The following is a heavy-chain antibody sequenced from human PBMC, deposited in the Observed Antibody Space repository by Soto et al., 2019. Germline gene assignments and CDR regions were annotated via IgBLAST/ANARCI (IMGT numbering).Heavy chain of an antibody. D-gene: IGHD3-10*01. J-gene: IGHJ3*02. CDR1: GFTFDDYA. Sequence: GGSLRLSCAASGFTFDDYAMHWVRQAPGKGLEWVSGTSWNSGSIGYADSVKGRFTISRDNAKNSLYLQMNSLRAEDTALYYCAKDYALWFGELTTFAFDIWGQGTMVT. CDR2: TSWNSGSI. V-gene: IGHV3-9*01. CDR3: AKDYALWFGELTTFAFDI.